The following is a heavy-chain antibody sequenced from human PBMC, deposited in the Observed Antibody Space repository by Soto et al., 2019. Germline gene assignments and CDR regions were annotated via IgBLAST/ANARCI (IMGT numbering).Heavy chain of an antibody. CDR2: IYSGGGT. Sequence: GGSLRHSCAASGVAGISDYMSWVRQAPGKGLEWVSVIYSGGGTYYADSVKGRFTISRDNSKNTLYLQMNSLRAEDTAVYYCARDRGDIVLVPAAFYYYYGMDVWGQGTTVTVSS. V-gene: IGHV3-53*01. D-gene: IGHD2-2*01. CDR1: GVAGISDY. J-gene: IGHJ6*02. CDR3: ARDRGDIVLVPAAFYYYYGMDV.